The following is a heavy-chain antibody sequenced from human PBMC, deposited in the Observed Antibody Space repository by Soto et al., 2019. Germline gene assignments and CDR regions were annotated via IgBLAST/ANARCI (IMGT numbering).Heavy chain of an antibody. Sequence: QAGGSLRLSCAASGFPFDSHAMSWVRQAPGKGLECVSVITGSADSTYYADSVKSRFTISRDNSKNTLYLQMNSLRAEDTAVYYCGTADGAWAYWGQGTLVTVSS. V-gene: IGHV3-23*01. CDR1: GFPFDSHA. J-gene: IGHJ4*02. CDR3: GTADGAWAY. D-gene: IGHD3-16*01. CDR2: ITGSADST.